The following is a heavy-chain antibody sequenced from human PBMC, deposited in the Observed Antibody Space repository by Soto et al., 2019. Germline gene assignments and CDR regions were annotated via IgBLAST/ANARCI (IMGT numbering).Heavy chain of an antibody. CDR3: ARGGWYVDY. D-gene: IGHD6-19*01. V-gene: IGHV4-59*11. CDR2: IYYSGST. CDR1: CGSMSGHY. Sequence: SDTLSLTCTVSCGSMSGHYCIWIRQPPGNGLEWIGYIYYSGSTNYNPSLKSRVTISVDTSKNQFSLKLSSVTAADTAVYYCARGGWYVDYWGQGALVTVSS. J-gene: IGHJ4*02.